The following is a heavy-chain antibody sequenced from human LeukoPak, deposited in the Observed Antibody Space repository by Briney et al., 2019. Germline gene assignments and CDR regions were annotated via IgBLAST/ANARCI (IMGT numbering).Heavy chain of an antibody. V-gene: IGHV3-30*18. CDR3: AKAEDGWSIDY. D-gene: IGHD2-15*01. J-gene: IGHJ4*02. Sequence: PGGSLRLSCAASGFTFSSYGMHWVRQAPGKGLEWVAVISYDGSNKYYADSVKGRFTISRDNSKNTLYLQMNSLRAEDTAVYYCAKAEDGWSIDYWGQGTLVTVSS. CDR2: ISYDGSNK. CDR1: GFTFSSYG.